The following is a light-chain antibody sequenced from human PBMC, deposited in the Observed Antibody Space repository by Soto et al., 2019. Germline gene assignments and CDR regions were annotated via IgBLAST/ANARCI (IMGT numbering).Light chain of an antibody. Sequence: DIQMTQSPSTLSASIGDRVTITCRASQSITTFLAWYQQKPGKAPQILIYDASKLEPGVPSRLSGGGSGTEFTLTISSLQPDDFATYYCQQYSTYLLTFGGGTRVEIK. CDR3: QQYSTYLLT. V-gene: IGKV1-5*01. CDR2: DAS. CDR1: QSITTF. J-gene: IGKJ4*01.